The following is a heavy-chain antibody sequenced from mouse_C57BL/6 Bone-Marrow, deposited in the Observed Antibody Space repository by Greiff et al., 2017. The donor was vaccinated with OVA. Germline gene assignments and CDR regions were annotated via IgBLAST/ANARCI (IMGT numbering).Heavy chain of an antibody. CDR3: TPTIYYCDY. CDR2: IDPENGDT. D-gene: IGHD2-1*01. Sequence: VQLQQSGAELVRPGASVKLSCTASGFNFTDDYMHWVKQRPEQGLEWIGWIDPENGDTDYAPKFQGKATITADKSSNTAYLQLSSLTSEDTAVYYCTPTIYYCDYWGQGTTLTVSS. J-gene: IGHJ2*01. V-gene: IGHV14-4*01. CDR1: GFNFTDDY.